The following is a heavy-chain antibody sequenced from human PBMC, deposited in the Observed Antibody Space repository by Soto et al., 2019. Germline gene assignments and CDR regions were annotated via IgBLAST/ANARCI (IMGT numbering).Heavy chain of an antibody. V-gene: IGHV4-39*01. CDR3: ARRGWPNWFDP. J-gene: IGHJ5*02. CDR1: GGSISSSSYY. CDR2: IYYSGST. D-gene: IGHD2-15*01. Sequence: PSETLSLTCTVSGGSISSSSYYWGWIRQPPGKGLEWIGSIYYSGSTYYNPSLKSRVTISVDTSKNQFSLKLSSVTAADTAVYYCARRGWPNWFDPWGQGTLVTVSS.